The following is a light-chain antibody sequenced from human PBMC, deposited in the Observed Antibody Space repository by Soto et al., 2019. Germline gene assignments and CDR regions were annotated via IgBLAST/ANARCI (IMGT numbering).Light chain of an antibody. J-gene: IGKJ3*01. Sequence: EIVLTQSPGTLSLSRGERATLSCRASQSVNSNFLAWYQQKPGQAPRLLIYGASSRATGIPDRFSGSGSGTDFTLTISRLEPEDFAVYYCQQYGNSRTFGPGTKVDIK. CDR2: GAS. CDR1: QSVNSNF. V-gene: IGKV3-20*01. CDR3: QQYGNSRT.